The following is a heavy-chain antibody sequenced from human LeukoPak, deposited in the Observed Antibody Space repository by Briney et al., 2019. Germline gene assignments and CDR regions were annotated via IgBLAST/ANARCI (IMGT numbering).Heavy chain of an antibody. Sequence: GSSVKVSCKASGGTFSSYAISWVRQAPGQGLEWMGGIIPIFGTANYAQKFQGRVTITADESTSTAYMELSSLRSEDTAVYYCASSLVDCSGGSCYYTLAVHFDYWGQGTLVTVSS. CDR2: IIPIFGTA. J-gene: IGHJ4*02. D-gene: IGHD2-15*01. CDR3: ASSLVDCSGGSCYYTLAVHFDY. V-gene: IGHV1-69*01. CDR1: GGTFSSYA.